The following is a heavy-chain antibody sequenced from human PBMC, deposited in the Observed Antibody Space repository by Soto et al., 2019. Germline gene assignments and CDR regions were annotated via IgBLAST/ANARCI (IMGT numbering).Heavy chain of an antibody. CDR3: ARYSSNWFQTEGMDV. CDR1: GGSISTYY. D-gene: IGHD6-13*01. Sequence: SETLSLTCTVSGGSISTYYWSWIRQPAGKGLEWIGRIDTSGNTNYNPSLKSRVTMSVDTSKKQFSLKLTSVTAADTAVYYCARYSSNWFQTEGMDVWGQGTTVTVS. CDR2: IDTSGNT. J-gene: IGHJ6*02. V-gene: IGHV4-4*07.